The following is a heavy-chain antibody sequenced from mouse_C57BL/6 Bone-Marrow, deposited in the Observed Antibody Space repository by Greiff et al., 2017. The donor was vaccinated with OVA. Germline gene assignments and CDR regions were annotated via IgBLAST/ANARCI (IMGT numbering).Heavy chain of an antibody. V-gene: IGHV1-18*01. Sequence: EVKLQQSGPELVKPGASVKIPCKASGYTFTDYNMDWVKQSHGKSLEWIGDINPNNGGTIYNQKFKGKATLTVDKSSSTAYMELRSLTSEDTAVYYCARWEIYYDYLDYWGQGTTLTVSS. D-gene: IGHD2-4*01. CDR1: GYTFTDYN. CDR2: INPNNGGT. CDR3: ARWEIYYDYLDY. J-gene: IGHJ2*01.